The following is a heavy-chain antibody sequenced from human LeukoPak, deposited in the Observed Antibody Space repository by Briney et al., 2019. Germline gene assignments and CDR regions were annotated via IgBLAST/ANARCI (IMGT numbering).Heavy chain of an antibody. Sequence: PSETLSLTCTVSGYSISSGYYWGWIRQPPGKGLEWIGSIYHSGSTYYNPSLKSRVTISVDTSKNQFSLKLSSVTAADTAVYYCARSTWGSYDYWGQGTLVTVSS. CDR3: ARSTWGSYDY. J-gene: IGHJ4*02. CDR1: GYSISSGYY. D-gene: IGHD2-2*01. V-gene: IGHV4-38-2*02. CDR2: IYHSGST.